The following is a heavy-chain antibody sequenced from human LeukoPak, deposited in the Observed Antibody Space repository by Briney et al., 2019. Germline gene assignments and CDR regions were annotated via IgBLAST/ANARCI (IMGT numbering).Heavy chain of an antibody. CDR1: GYTFTGYY. V-gene: IGHV1-2*02. CDR3: ARDRAAATIGGVDY. J-gene: IGHJ4*02. Sequence: EASVKVSCKASGYTFTGYYMHWVRQAPGQGLEWMGWISPNSGGTNYAQKFQGRVTMTRDRSISTAYMELSSMRSDDTAVYYCARDRAAATIGGVDYWGQGTLVTVSS. D-gene: IGHD3-16*01. CDR2: ISPNSGGT.